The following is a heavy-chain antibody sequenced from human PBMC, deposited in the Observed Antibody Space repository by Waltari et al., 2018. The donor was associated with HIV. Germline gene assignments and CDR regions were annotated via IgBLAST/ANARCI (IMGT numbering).Heavy chain of an antibody. J-gene: IGHJ3*01. CDR3: ARVPFASSWSADSFDV. Sequence: VQMEESGGGVVQPGRSRRHSCAAPGFRVGDDGMTWVRQAPGKGLQWVAVIWYDGSKKEYSDSVKGRFTISKDNSKNTLFLQMNSLRVDDTAVYFCARVPFASSWSADSFDVWGPGTRITVSS. V-gene: IGHV3-33*01. CDR2: IWYDGSKK. D-gene: IGHD6-13*01. CDR1: GFRVGDDG.